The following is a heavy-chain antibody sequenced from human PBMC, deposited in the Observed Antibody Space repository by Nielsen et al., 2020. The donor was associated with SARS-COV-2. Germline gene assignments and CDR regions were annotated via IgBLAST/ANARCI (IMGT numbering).Heavy chain of an antibody. Sequence: GESLKISCAASGFTFSSYGMHWVRQAPGKGLEWVAVISYDGSNKYYADSVKGRFTISRDNSKNTLYLQMNSLRAEDTAVYYCAKDGARYNWNDLVDYWGQGTLVTVSS. CDR1: GFTFSSYG. V-gene: IGHV3-30*18. D-gene: IGHD1-1*01. CDR3: AKDGARYNWNDLVDY. J-gene: IGHJ4*02. CDR2: ISYDGSNK.